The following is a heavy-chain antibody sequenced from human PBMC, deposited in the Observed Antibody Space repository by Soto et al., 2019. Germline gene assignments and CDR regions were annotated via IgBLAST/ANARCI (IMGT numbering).Heavy chain of an antibody. CDR1: GFIFDQYS. CDR2: ISYDGGYI. Sequence: GGSLRLSGAASGFIFDQYSMHWVRQVPGKGLEWVSGISYDGGYIGYADSVKGRFIISRDNAKTSLYLQMNSLAPEDTAFYYCAKGAYSIDIPNFDSWGQVALVTLSS. V-gene: IGHV3-9*01. CDR3: AKGAYSIDIPNFDS. J-gene: IGHJ4*02. D-gene: IGHD3-16*01.